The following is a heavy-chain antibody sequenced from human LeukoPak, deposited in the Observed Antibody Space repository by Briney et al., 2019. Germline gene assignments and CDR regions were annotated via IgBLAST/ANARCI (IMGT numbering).Heavy chain of an antibody. CDR1: GFTFSSYA. Sequence: GGSLRLSCAASGFTFSSYAIHWVRQAPGKGLEWVSSINGGGGSTYYADSVKGRFTISRDNSNNTLYLQMNSLRAEDTAVYYCAKLGGNVGFWGQGTLVTVSS. J-gene: IGHJ4*02. CDR3: AKLGGNVGF. CDR2: INGGGGST. D-gene: IGHD4-23*01. V-gene: IGHV3-23*01.